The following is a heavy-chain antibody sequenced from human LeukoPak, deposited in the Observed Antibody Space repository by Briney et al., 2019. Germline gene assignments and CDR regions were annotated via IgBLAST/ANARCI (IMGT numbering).Heavy chain of an antibody. CDR2: ISSSSSYI. CDR1: GFTFSSYN. V-gene: IGHV3-21*01. D-gene: IGHD3-16*02. CDR3: ARGTRLGELSLVTY. Sequence: GGSLRPSCAASGFTFSSYNMNWVRQAPGKGLEWVSSISSSSSYIYYADSVKGRFTISRDNAKNSLYLQMNSLRAEDTAVYYCARGTRLGELSLVTYWGQGTLVTVSS. J-gene: IGHJ4*02.